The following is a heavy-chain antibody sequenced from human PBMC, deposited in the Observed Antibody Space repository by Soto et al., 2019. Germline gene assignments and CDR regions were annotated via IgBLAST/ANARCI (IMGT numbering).Heavy chain of an antibody. Sequence: GGSLRLSCAASGFTFSSYAMHWVRQAPGTGPEWVAATSSDGTDNVYADSVSGRFTISRDNSKNTLYLQMNSLRSEDAAVYYCARTYECAKSDCYRAFDIWGQGTMVTVSS. D-gene: IGHD2-21*02. CDR1: GFTFSSYA. CDR2: TSSDGTDN. V-gene: IGHV3-30*04. J-gene: IGHJ3*02. CDR3: ARTYECAKSDCYRAFDI.